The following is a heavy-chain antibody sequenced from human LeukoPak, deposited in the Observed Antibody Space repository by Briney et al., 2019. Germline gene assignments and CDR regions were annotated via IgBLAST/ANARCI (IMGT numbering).Heavy chain of an antibody. J-gene: IGHJ6*03. CDR2: ISWNSGSI. D-gene: IGHD3-10*01. CDR3: ATYGWGSPGGRFYMDV. Sequence: GGSLRLSCAASGFTFDDYAMHWVRQAPGKGLEWVSGISWNSGSIGYADSVKGRFTISRDNAKNSLYLQMNSLRAEDTAVYYCATYGWGSPGGRFYMDVWGKGTTVTVSS. V-gene: IGHV3-9*01. CDR1: GFTFDDYA.